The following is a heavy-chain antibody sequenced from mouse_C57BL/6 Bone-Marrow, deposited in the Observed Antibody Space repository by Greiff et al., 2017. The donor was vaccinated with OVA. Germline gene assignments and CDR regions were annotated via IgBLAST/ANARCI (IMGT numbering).Heavy chain of an antibody. CDR2: ISNGGGST. CDR3: ARLVTTRGYAMDY. J-gene: IGHJ4*01. D-gene: IGHD2-2*01. Sequence: EVQRVESGGGLVQPGGSLKLSCAASGFTFSDYYMYWVRQTPEKRLEWVAYISNGGGSTYYPDTVKGRFTISRDNAKNTLYLQMSRLKSEDTAMYYCARLVTTRGYAMDYWGQGTSVTVSS. V-gene: IGHV5-12*01. CDR1: GFTFSDYY.